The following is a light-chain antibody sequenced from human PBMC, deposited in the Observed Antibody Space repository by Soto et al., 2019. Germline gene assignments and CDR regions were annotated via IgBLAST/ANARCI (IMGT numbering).Light chain of an antibody. CDR3: QQSYNTPGT. Sequence: DIPMTQSPSSLSASVGDRVTITCRASQSISSYLSWYQQKPGKAPKLLIYAASTLQTGVPSRFSGSGSGTDFTLTISSLQAEDFATYSCQQSYNTPGTFGPGTKVDVK. CDR2: AAS. CDR1: QSISSY. V-gene: IGKV1-39*01. J-gene: IGKJ3*01.